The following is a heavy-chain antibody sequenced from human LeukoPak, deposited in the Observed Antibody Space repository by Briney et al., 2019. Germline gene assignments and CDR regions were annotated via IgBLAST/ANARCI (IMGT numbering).Heavy chain of an antibody. CDR2: ISAYNGNT. CDR1: GCTFTSYG. V-gene: IGHV1-18*01. Sequence: GASVKVSCKASGCTFTSYGISWVRQAPGQGLEWMGWISAYNGNTNYAQKLQGRVTMTTDTSTSTAYMELRSLRSDDTAVYYCARDSPYSSGWYNWFDPWGQGTLVTVSS. D-gene: IGHD6-19*01. CDR3: ARDSPYSSGWYNWFDP. J-gene: IGHJ5*02.